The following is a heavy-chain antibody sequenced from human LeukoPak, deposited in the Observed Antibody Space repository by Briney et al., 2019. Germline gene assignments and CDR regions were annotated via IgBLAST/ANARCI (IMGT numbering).Heavy chain of an antibody. CDR2: IYYSGTT. D-gene: IGHD6-13*01. V-gene: IGHV4-59*01. Sequence: PSETLSLTCTVSGGSISSYYWSWIRQPPGKGLEWIGYIYYSGTTNYNPSLKSRVTISVDTSKNQFSLKLSSVTAADTAVYYCARGVYIAAARYGYWGQGTLVTVSS. CDR3: ARGVYIAAARYGY. J-gene: IGHJ4*02. CDR1: GGSISSYY.